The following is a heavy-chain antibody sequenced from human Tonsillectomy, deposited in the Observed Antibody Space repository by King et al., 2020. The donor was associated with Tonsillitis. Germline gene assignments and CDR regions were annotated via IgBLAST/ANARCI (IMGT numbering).Heavy chain of an antibody. J-gene: IGHJ3*02. V-gene: IGHV3-72*01. CDR3: ASEFWYYYGSGSIEEPGAFDI. Sequence: VQLVESGGGLVQPGGSLRLSCAASGFTFSDHYMDWVRQAPGKGLEWVGRTRNKANSYTTEYAASVKGRFTISRDDSKNSLYLQMNSLKTEDTAVYYCASEFWYYYGSGSIEEPGAFDIWGQGTMVTVSS. D-gene: IGHD3-10*01. CDR1: GFTFSDHY. CDR2: TRNKANSYTT.